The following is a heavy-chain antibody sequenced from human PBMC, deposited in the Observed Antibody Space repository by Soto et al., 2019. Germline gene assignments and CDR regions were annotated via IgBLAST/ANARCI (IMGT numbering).Heavy chain of an antibody. J-gene: IGHJ4*02. D-gene: IGHD4-17*01. Sequence: ASVKVSCKPSGYTFTAYYIHWVRQAPGQGLECMGWIDPRSGGTNYAQKFQGRVIMTRDTSINTAYMELSRLTSDDTAVYYCATDDYGAYAYCGQRTLATVSS. CDR2: IDPRSGGT. CDR1: GYTFTAYY. CDR3: ATDDYGAYAY. V-gene: IGHV1-2*02.